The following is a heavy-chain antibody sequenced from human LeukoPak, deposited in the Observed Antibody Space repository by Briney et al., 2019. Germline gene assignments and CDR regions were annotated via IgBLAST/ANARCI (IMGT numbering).Heavy chain of an antibody. Sequence: SVKVSFKASGGTFSSYAISWVRQAPGQGLEWMGRIIPILGIANYAQKFQGRVTITADKSTSTAYMELSSLRSEDTAVYYCARVSQPYYYDSSGYWALDYWGQGTLVTVSS. J-gene: IGHJ4*02. CDR1: GGTFSSYA. D-gene: IGHD3-22*01. V-gene: IGHV1-69*04. CDR2: IIPILGIA. CDR3: ARVSQPYYYDSSGYWALDY.